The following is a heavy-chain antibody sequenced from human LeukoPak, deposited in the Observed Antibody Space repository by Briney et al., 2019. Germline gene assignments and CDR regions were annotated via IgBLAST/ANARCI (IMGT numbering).Heavy chain of an antibody. J-gene: IGHJ3*02. CDR2: ISTYNGNT. Sequence: ASVKVSCKASGYSFTSYDITWVRQAPGQGLEWMGWISTYNGNTKYEQNLQGRVTMTTDTSTRTVYMDLRSLRSDDTAVYYCASHRTRGIVDVFDIWGQGTMVTVSS. CDR1: GYSFTSYD. CDR3: ASHRTRGIVDVFDI. V-gene: IGHV1-18*01. D-gene: IGHD1-26*01.